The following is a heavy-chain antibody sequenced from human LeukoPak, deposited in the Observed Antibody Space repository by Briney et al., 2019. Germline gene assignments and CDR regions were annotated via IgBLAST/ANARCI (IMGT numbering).Heavy chain of an antibody. J-gene: IGHJ5*02. CDR2: IWYDGSNK. Sequence: GGSLRLSCAASGFTFSSYGMHWVRQAPGKGLEWVAVIWYDGSNKYYAGSVKGRFTISRDNSKNTLYLQMNSLRAEDTAVYYCARESYGDNENNWFDPWGQGTLVTVSS. D-gene: IGHD4-17*01. CDR3: ARESYGDNENNWFDP. CDR1: GFTFSSYG. V-gene: IGHV3-33*01.